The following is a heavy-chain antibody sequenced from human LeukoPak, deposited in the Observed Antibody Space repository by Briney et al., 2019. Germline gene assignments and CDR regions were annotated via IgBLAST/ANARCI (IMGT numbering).Heavy chain of an antibody. CDR3: ARVSDYDFWSGYGGLGYYYYYYMDV. D-gene: IGHD3-3*01. CDR2: MNPNSGNT. Sequence: ASVKVSCKASGYTFTSYDINWVRQATGQGLEWMGWMNPNSGNTGYAQKFQGRVTMTRNTSISTAYMELSSLRSEDTAVYYCARVSDYDFWSGYGGLGYYYYYYMDVWGKGTTVTVSS. J-gene: IGHJ6*03. V-gene: IGHV1-8*01. CDR1: GYTFTSYD.